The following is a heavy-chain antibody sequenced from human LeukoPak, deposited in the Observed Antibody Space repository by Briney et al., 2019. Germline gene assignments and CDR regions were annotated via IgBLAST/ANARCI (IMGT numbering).Heavy chain of an antibody. CDR3: ARDPNWETY. Sequence: SCKASGYTFTGYYMHWVRQAPGKGLEWVANIKTDGSQIYYVDSVKGRFTISRDNAKNSLCLQMNSLRAEDTAVYYCARDPNWETYWGQGTLVSVSS. CDR2: IKTDGSQI. J-gene: IGHJ4*02. D-gene: IGHD7-27*01. V-gene: IGHV3-7*01. CDR1: GYTFTGYY.